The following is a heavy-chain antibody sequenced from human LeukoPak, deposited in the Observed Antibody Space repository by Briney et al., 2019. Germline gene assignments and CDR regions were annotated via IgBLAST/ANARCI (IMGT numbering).Heavy chain of an antibody. J-gene: IGHJ6*04. CDR1: GGTFSSYA. V-gene: IGHV1-69*06. CDR3: ASPPLTNIMATITERYYYYGMDV. D-gene: IGHD5-12*01. CDR2: IIPIFGTA. Sequence: SVKVSCKASGGTFSSYAISWVRQAPGQGLEWMGGIIPIFGTANYAQKFQGRVTITADKSTSTAYMELSSLRSEDTAVYYCASPPLTNIMATITERYYYYGMDVWGKGTTVTVSS.